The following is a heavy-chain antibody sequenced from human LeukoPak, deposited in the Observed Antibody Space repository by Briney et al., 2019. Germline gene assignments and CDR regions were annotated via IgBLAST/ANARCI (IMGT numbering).Heavy chain of an antibody. CDR2: IRSKTYGGT. V-gene: IGHV3-49*04. J-gene: IGHJ1*01. CDR3: SRGGVNDYGDGQYFQY. D-gene: IGHD4-17*01. Sequence: GGSLRLSCTASGFTFSDYAISWVRQAPGKGLEWIGFIRSKTYGGTEYAASVKDRFVISRDDSKTIAYLHMNSLKTEDTAVYYCSRGGVNDYGDGQYFQYWGQGTLVTVSS. CDR1: GFTFSDYA.